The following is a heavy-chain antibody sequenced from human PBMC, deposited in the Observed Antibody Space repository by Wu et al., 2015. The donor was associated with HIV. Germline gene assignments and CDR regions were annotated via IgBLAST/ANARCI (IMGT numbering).Heavy chain of an antibody. J-gene: IGHJ6*03. D-gene: IGHD1-26*01. CDR2: ISAYNGNT. CDR3: ARTHYYQNYYYYYMDV. CDR1: GYTFTSYG. Sequence: QVQLVQSGAEVKKPGASVKVSCKASGYTFTSYGISWVRQAPGQGLEWMGWISAYNGNTNYAQKLQGRVTITADKSTSTAYMELSSLRSEDTAMYYCARTHYYQNYYYYYMDVWGKGTTVTVSS. V-gene: IGHV1-18*01.